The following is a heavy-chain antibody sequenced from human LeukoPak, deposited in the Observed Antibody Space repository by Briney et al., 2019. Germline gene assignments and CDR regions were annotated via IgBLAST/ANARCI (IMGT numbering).Heavy chain of an antibody. CDR2: ISRSGSTK. CDR1: GFTFSDYN. CDR3: ARSLTMVRVYDY. V-gene: IGHV3-11*04. J-gene: IGHJ4*02. D-gene: IGHD3-10*01. Sequence: GGSLRLSCAASGFTFSDYNMRWIRQAPGKGLEWVSSISRSGSTKYYADSVKGRFTISRDNSKNTVYLQMNSLRTEDTAVYYCARSLTMVRVYDYWGQGTLVTVSS.